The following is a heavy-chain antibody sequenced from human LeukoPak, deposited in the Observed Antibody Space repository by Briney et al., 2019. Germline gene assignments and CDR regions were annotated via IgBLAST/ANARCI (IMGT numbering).Heavy chain of an antibody. J-gene: IGHJ4*02. V-gene: IGHV3-7*01. Sequence: GGSLRLSCEASGFRFSYSWMSWVRQAPGKGLEWVANINEDGSQKYYVDSVKGRFTISRDNTKKLVFLQMNSLRVEDTAVYYCARDEVGGYYFEWGQGNLVNVSS. CDR1: GFRFSYSW. CDR3: ARDEVGGYYFE. D-gene: IGHD3-3*01. CDR2: INEDGSQK.